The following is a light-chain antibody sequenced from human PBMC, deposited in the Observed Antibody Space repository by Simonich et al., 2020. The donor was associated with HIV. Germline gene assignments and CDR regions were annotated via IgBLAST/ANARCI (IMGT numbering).Light chain of an antibody. CDR1: QSVSSN. J-gene: IGKJ1*01. CDR2: GAS. V-gene: IGKV3-15*01. CDR3: QQYGSSPT. Sequence: EIVMTQSPATLSVSPGERATLSCRASQSVSSNLAWYQQKPGQAPRLLIYGASTRATGIPARFSGSGYGTEFTLTISSLQSEDFAVFYCQQYGSSPTFGQGTKVEIK.